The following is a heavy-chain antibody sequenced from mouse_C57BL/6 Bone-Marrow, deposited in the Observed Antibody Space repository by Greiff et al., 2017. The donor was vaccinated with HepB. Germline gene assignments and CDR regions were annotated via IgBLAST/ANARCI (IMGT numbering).Heavy chain of an antibody. D-gene: IGHD3-2*02. V-gene: IGHV1-63*01. J-gene: IGHJ3*01. CDR1: GYTFTNYW. CDR2: IYPGGGYT. CDR3: ARSGDSSGPGFAY. Sequence: VQRVESGAELVRPGTSVKMSCKASGYTFTNYWIGWAKQRPGHGLEWIGDIYPGGGYTNYNEKFKGKATLTADKSSSTAYMQFSSLTSEDSAIYYCARSGDSSGPGFAYWGQGTLVTVSA.